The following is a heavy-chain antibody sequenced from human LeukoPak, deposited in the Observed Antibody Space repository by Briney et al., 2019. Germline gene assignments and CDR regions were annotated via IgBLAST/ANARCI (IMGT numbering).Heavy chain of an antibody. CDR3: ARGKYYDISGPDGDFDY. CDR1: GYTFTAYY. V-gene: IGHV1-2*06. D-gene: IGHD3-22*01. Sequence: ASVKVSCKASGYTFTAYYMHWVRQAPGQGLEWMGRISPHSGVTNFAQNFQGRVTMTRDTSISTAYMELRRLRSDDTAVYYCARGKYYDISGPDGDFDYWGQGTLVTVSP. J-gene: IGHJ4*02. CDR2: ISPHSGVT.